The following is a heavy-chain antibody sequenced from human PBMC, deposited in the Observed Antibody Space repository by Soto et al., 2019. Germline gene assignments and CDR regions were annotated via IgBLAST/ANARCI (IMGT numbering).Heavy chain of an antibody. CDR2: ISANGGST. CDR1: GFTFNKYA. D-gene: IGHD7-27*01. CDR3: AKEVTGEPQFDY. J-gene: IGHJ4*02. V-gene: IGHV3-23*01. Sequence: GGSLRLSCAASGFTFNKYAMSWVRQAPGKGLEWVSAISANGGSTYYADSAKGRFTISRDNSRNTLYLQMNSLRAEDTALYYCAKEVTGEPQFDYWGQGALVTVSS.